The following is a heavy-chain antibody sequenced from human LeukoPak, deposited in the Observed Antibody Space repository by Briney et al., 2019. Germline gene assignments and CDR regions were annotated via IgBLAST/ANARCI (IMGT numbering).Heavy chain of an antibody. D-gene: IGHD6-13*01. CDR1: GGTFISYA. V-gene: IGHV1-69*13. Sequence: ASVKVSCKGSGGTFISYAISWGRQGPGQGKGRMGGRIINFGTGNYAKKFQGRGTITPDESTSTASIELSTLRSEDTPVYYCARDPAAAEQDYYYYYMDVWGNGTTVTVSS. J-gene: IGHJ6*03. CDR3: ARDPAAAEQDYYYYYMDV. CDR2: RIINFGTG.